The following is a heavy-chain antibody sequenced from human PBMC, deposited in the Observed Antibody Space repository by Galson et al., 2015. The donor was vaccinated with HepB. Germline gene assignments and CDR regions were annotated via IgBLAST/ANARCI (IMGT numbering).Heavy chain of an antibody. CDR3: ARWRSSGYQTGYFDY. Sequence: SVKVSCKASGYTFTSYGISWVRQAPGQGLEWMGWISAYNGNTNYAQKLQGRVTMTTDTSTSTAYMELRSLRSDDTAVYYCARWRSSGYQTGYFDYWGQGTLVTVSS. V-gene: IGHV1-18*01. CDR2: ISAYNGNT. CDR1: GYTFTSYG. D-gene: IGHD6-19*01. J-gene: IGHJ4*02.